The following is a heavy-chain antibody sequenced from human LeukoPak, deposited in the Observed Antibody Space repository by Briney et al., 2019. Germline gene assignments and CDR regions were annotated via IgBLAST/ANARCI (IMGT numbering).Heavy chain of an antibody. CDR2: ISWNSGSI. J-gene: IGHJ3*02. Sequence: GGSLRLSCAASGFTFDDYAMHWVRQAPGKGLEWVSGISWNSGSIGYADSVKGRFTISRDNAKNSLYLQMNSLRAEDTALYYCAEAFYSGSYSMHDAFDIWGQGTMVTVSS. CDR1: GFTFDDYA. CDR3: AEAFYSGSYSMHDAFDI. D-gene: IGHD1-26*01. V-gene: IGHV3-9*01.